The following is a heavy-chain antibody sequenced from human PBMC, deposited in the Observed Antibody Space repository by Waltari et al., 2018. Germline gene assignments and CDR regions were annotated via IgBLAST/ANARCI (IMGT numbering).Heavy chain of an antibody. V-gene: IGHV1-58*01. CDR1: GFRFSNSA. CDR3: AAAGISGSYYAFDY. J-gene: IGHJ4*02. Sequence: QMQMVQSGPEVKKPGTTVKVSCKASGFRFSNSAVQWVRQARGQRLEWIGGIVVANGKTNYAQKFQERVTIARDTSTRTAYMELSSLTSEDTAIYYCAAAGISGSYYAFDYWAQGALVTVSS. CDR2: IVVANGKT. D-gene: IGHD1-26*01.